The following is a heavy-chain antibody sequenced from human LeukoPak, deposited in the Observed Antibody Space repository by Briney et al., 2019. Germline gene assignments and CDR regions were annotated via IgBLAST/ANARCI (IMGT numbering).Heavy chain of an antibody. CDR3: ARHASVDGNWPRPLDY. J-gene: IGHJ4*02. CDR2: ICYSGST. D-gene: IGHD6-19*01. CDR1: GGSISSSNYY. Sequence: SETLSLTCTVSGGSISSSNYYWGWIRQPPGKGLEWIGNICYSGSTYYKPSPKTRVTISVDTSKNQFSLKLTSVTAADTAVYYCARHASVDGNWPRPLDYWGQGSLVTVSS. V-gene: IGHV4-39*01.